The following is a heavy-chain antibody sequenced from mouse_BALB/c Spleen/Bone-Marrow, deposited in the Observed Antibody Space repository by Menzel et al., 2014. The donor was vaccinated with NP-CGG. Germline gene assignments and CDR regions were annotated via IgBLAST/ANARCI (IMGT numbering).Heavy chain of an antibody. CDR2: INPGSGGT. Sequence: VQLKQSGAELVQPGTSVKVSCKASGYAFTNYLIEWVKKRPGQGLEWIGAINPGSGGTNYNEKFKGKATVTADKSSSTAYMQLSSLTSDDSAVYFCARAIYYDYDDGGPFAYFDQATLVTVS. V-gene: IGHV1-54*01. CDR3: ARAIYYDYDDGGPFAY. J-gene: IGHJ3*01. CDR1: GYAFTNYL. D-gene: IGHD2-4*01.